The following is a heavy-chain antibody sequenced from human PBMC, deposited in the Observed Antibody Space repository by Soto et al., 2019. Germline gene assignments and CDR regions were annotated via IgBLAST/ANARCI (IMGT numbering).Heavy chain of an antibody. CDR2: ISFSGSK. V-gene: IGHV4-59*01. Sequence: PSETLSLTCTVSGGSISRYFWNWIRQPPGKGLEWIGYISFSGSKNYNPSLRSRVTISVDMPKNQFSLKLNSVTAADTAVYFCARDRRGMTPVVSASRDNYFYYGLDVWGQGTTVTVSS. CDR1: GGSISRYF. CDR3: ARDRRGMTPVVSASRDNYFYYGLDV. J-gene: IGHJ6*02. D-gene: IGHD2-2*02.